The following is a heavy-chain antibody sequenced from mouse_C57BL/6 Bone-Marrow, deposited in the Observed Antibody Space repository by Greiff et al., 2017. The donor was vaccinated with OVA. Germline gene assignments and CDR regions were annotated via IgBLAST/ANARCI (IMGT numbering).Heavy chain of an antibody. J-gene: IGHJ4*01. D-gene: IGHD2-4*01. CDR2: ISSGGSYT. CDR3: ARRGLRYYAMDY. CDR1: GFTFSSYG. V-gene: IGHV5-6*01. Sequence: EVQLVESGGDLVKPGGSLKLSCAASGFTFSSYGMSWVRQTPDKMLEWVATISSGGSYTYYPDSVKGRFTISRDNAKNTLYLQMSSLKSEDTAMYYCARRGLRYYAMDYWGQGTSVTVSS.